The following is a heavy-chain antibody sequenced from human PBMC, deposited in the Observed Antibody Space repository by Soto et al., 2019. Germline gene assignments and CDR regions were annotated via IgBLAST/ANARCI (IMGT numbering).Heavy chain of an antibody. D-gene: IGHD1-1*01. Sequence: QVHLVESGGGVVQPGKSLRLSCVASGFTFDTYGIHWVRQAPGKGLQWVALISYEGSNTYYADSVRGRFIISRDNSKNALYLQMNTLRPEDTGVYYCARVTPGNNLYYFSGLDFWGQGTSVTVSS. CDR2: ISYEGSNT. CDR3: ARVTPGNNLYYFSGLDF. CDR1: GFTFDTYG. J-gene: IGHJ6*02. V-gene: IGHV3-30-3*01.